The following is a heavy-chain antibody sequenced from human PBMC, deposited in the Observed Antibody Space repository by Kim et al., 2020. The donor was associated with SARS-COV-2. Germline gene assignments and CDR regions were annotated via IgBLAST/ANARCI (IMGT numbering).Heavy chain of an antibody. D-gene: IGHD6-6*01. CDR3: TTVGYSSSSSYYYYGMDV. Sequence: KGRFTISRDDSKNTLYLQMNSLKTEDTAVYYCTTVGYSSSSSYYYYGMDVWGQGTTVTVSS. J-gene: IGHJ6*02. V-gene: IGHV3-15*01.